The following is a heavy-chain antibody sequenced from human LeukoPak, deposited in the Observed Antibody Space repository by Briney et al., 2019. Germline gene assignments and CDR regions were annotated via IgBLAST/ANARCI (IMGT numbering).Heavy chain of an antibody. J-gene: IGHJ4*02. D-gene: IGHD6-13*01. CDR1: GGSLSSTSYY. Sequence: SETLSLTCTVSGGSLSSTSYYWGWIRQPPGKGLEWIGSIYYTGSTYYNPSLKSRVTISVDTSKNQFSLKLSSVTAADTAVYYCAREFGSSSWSLWGQGTLVTVSS. V-gene: IGHV4-39*07. CDR2: IYYTGST. CDR3: AREFGSSSWSL.